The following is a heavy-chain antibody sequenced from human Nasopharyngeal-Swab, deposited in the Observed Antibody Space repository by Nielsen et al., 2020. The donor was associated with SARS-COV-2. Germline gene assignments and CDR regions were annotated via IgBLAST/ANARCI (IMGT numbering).Heavy chain of an antibody. Sequence: SETLSLTCTVSGGSVSSGGYYWSWIRQHPGKGLEWIGYIHYRGSTYYSSSLKSRVTISSDTSKNQFSLKLSSVTAADTAVYYCARVSWDGYYYYYGLDVWGQGTTVTVSS. CDR3: ARVSWDGYYYYYGLDV. J-gene: IGHJ6*02. V-gene: IGHV4-31*03. CDR1: GGSVSSGGYY. CDR2: IHYRGST. D-gene: IGHD5-24*01.